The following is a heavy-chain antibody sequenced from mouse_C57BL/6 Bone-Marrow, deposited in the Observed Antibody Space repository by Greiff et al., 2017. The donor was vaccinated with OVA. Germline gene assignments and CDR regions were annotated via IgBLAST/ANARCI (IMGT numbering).Heavy chain of an antibody. CDR3: ALWLRRRFAY. CDR1: GYTFTDYY. CDR2: IYPGSGNT. J-gene: IGHJ3*01. D-gene: IGHD2-2*01. Sequence: QVQLKQSGAELVRPGASVKLSCKASGYTFTDYYINWVKQRPGQGLEWIARIYPGSGNTYYNEKFKGKATLTAEKSSSTAYMQLSSLTSEDSAVYFCALWLRRRFAYWGQGTLVTVSA. V-gene: IGHV1-76*01.